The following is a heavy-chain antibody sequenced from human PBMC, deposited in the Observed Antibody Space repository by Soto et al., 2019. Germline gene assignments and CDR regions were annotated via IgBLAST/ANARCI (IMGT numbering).Heavy chain of an antibody. V-gene: IGHV3-23*01. CDR3: AKGRRDIVVVPAAIGLVGYYYGMDV. D-gene: IGHD2-2*02. CDR2: ISGSGGST. J-gene: IGHJ6*02. Sequence: EVQLLESGGGLVQPGGSLRLSCAASGFTFSSYAMSWVRQAPGKGLEWVSAISGSGGSTYYADSVKGRFTISRDNSKNTPYLQMNSLRAEDTAIYYCAKGRRDIVVVPAAIGLVGYYYGMDVWGQGTTVTVSS. CDR1: GFTFSSYA.